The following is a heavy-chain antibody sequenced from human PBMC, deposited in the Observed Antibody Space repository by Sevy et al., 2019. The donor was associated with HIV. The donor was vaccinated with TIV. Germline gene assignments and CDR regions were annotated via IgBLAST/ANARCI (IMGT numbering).Heavy chain of an antibody. V-gene: IGHV4-39*01. CDR3: ARQDIYTKGLGWFDP. J-gene: IGHJ5*02. CDR2: IYYSGST. Sequence: SETLSLTCTVSGGSISSSSYYWGWIRQPPGKGLEWIGCIYYSGSTYYNPSLKSRVTISVDTSKNQFSLKLSSVTAADTAGYYCARQDIYTKGLGWFDPWGQGTRVTVSS. D-gene: IGHD7-27*01. CDR1: GGSISSSSYY.